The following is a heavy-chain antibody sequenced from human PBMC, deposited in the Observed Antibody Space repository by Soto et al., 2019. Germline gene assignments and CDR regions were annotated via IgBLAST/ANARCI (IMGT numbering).Heavy chain of an antibody. V-gene: IGHV3-21*01. Sequence: EVQLVESGGGLGKPGGSLRLSCAASGFTFSSYSMNWVRQAPGKGLEWVSSISSSSSYIYYADSVKGRFTISRDNAKNSLYLQMNSLRDEDTAVYYCARMGSQRYYSYGMDVLGQGTTVTVSS. J-gene: IGHJ6*02. CDR3: ARMGSQRYYSYGMDV. CDR2: ISSSSSYI. D-gene: IGHD1-26*01. CDR1: GFTFSSYS.